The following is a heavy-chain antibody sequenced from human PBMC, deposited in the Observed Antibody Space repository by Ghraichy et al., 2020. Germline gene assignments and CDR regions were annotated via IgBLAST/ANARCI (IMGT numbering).Heavy chain of an antibody. Sequence: GGSLRLSCVGSGFPFGSYSLNWVRQSPGKGLEWVSYITSSSSTKSYADSVKGRFTISRDNAQNSLYLQMNSLTDDDTAVYYCARGSTVVRFFYYDGMDVWGPGTTVTVSS. D-gene: IGHD4-23*01. CDR3: ARGSTVVRFFYYDGMDV. V-gene: IGHV3-48*02. CDR2: ITSSSSTK. CDR1: GFPFGSYS. J-gene: IGHJ6*02.